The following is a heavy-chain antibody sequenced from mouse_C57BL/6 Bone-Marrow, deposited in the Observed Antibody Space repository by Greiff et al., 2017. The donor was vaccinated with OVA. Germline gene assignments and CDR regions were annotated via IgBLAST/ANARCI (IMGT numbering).Heavy chain of an antibody. CDR3: TRNSNEGIFDY. CDR1: GFTFSSYA. J-gene: IGHJ2*01. CDR2: ISSGGDYI. V-gene: IGHV5-9-1*02. Sequence: EVKVVESGEGLVKPGGSLKLSCAASGFTFSSYAMSWVRQTPEKRLEWVAYISSGGDYIYYADTVKGRFTISRDNARNTLYLQMSSLKSEDTAMYYCTRNSNEGIFDYWGQGTTLTVSS. D-gene: IGHD2-5*01.